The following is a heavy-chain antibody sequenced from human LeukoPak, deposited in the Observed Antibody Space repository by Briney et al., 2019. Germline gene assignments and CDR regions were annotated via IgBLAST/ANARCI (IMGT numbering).Heavy chain of an antibody. CDR3: ARLSADSSSSRGFDY. Sequence: SDTLSLMCTLSGAYISIHFWTWIPQPAGEALEWIVRIYTSGNTHYHPSLKSRVAMSVDTSKNQFSLKLSSVTAADTAVYYCARLSADSSSSRGFDYWGQGTLVTVSS. V-gene: IGHV4-4*07. J-gene: IGHJ4*02. D-gene: IGHD2-2*01. CDR2: IYTSGNT. CDR1: GAYISIHF.